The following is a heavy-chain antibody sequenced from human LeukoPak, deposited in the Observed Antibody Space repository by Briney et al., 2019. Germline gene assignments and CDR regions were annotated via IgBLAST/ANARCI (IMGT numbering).Heavy chain of an antibody. Sequence: GGSLRLSCAASGFTFSSYSMSWVRQAPGKGLEWVSSISSSSSYIYYADSVKGRFTISRDNAKNSLYLQMNSLRAEDTAVYYCARDQVNDYGDGTEFDYWGQGTLVTVS. CDR3: ARDQVNDYGDGTEFDY. J-gene: IGHJ4*02. D-gene: IGHD4-17*01. V-gene: IGHV3-21*01. CDR2: ISSSSSYI. CDR1: GFTFSSYS.